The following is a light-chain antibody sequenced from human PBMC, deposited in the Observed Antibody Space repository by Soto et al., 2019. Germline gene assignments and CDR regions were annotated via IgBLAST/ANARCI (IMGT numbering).Light chain of an antibody. CDR2: DAY. CDR3: QSRSSWPPVLT. Sequence: ENVLTQSPVTLSLSPGERATLSCRASQSVKSYLAWYQQKPGQAPRLLIYDAYNRAAGIPARFSGSGSGTDFTLTISSLDPEDFAVYYCQSRSSWPPVLTFGRGTKVEIK. J-gene: IGKJ4*01. V-gene: IGKV3-11*01. CDR1: QSVKSY.